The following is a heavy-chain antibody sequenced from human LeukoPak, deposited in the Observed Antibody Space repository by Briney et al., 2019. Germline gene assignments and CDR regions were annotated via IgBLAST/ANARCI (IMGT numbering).Heavy chain of an antibody. CDR1: GGSFSGYY. CDR3: ARVRGSITMIVVVAYFDY. V-gene: IGHV4-34*01. CDR2: INHSGST. D-gene: IGHD3-22*01. Sequence: KPSETLSLTCAVYGGSFSGYYWSWIRQPPGKGLEWIGEINHSGSTNYNPSLKSRVTISVDTSTNQFSLKLSSVTAADTAVYYCARVRGSITMIVVVAYFDYWGQGTLVTVSS. J-gene: IGHJ4*02.